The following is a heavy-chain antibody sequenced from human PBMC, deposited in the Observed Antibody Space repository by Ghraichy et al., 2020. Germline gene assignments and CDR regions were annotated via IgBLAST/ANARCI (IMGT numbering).Heavy chain of an antibody. Sequence: GGSLRLSCAASGFTFSSYAMHWVRQAPGKGLEWVAVISYDGSNKYYADSVKGRFTISRDNSKNTLYLQMNSLRAEDTAVYYCARPYCSGGSCYSGALIWGQGTLVTVSS. CDR3: ARPYCSGGSCYSGALI. V-gene: IGHV3-30-3*01. D-gene: IGHD2-15*01. CDR2: ISYDGSNK. CDR1: GFTFSSYA. J-gene: IGHJ4*02.